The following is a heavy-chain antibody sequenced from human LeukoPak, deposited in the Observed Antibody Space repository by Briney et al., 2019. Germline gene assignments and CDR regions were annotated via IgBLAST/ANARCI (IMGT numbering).Heavy chain of an antibody. CDR2: ISGGSNYI. V-gene: IGHV3-21*01. D-gene: IGHD1-26*01. Sequence: PGGSLRLSCAASGFTFSTYNMNWVRQTPGKGLEWVSSISGGSNYIYYADSVKGRFTISRDNAKNSLSLQMNSLRAEDTAVYYCASRGSYNYFDYWGQGTLVTVSS. J-gene: IGHJ4*02. CDR1: GFTFSTYN. CDR3: ASRGSYNYFDY.